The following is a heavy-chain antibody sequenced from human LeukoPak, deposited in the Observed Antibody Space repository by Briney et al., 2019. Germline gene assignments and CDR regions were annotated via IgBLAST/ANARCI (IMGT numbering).Heavy chain of an antibody. Sequence: GGSLRLSCAASGFTFSIYWMSWVRQAPGKGLEWVSYISSSGSTIYYADSVKGRFTISRDNAKNSLYLQMNSLRAEDTAVYYCARSDSSGYYGVYWYFDLWGRGTLVTVSS. J-gene: IGHJ2*01. CDR1: GFTFSIYW. V-gene: IGHV3-11*01. D-gene: IGHD3-22*01. CDR3: ARSDSSGYYGVYWYFDL. CDR2: ISSSGSTI.